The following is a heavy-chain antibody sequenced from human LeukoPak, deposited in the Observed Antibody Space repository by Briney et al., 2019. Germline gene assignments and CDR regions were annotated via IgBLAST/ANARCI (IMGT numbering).Heavy chain of an antibody. CDR1: GYTFASYD. J-gene: IGHJ4*02. V-gene: IGHV1-18*01. Sequence: ASVEVSCKASGYTFASYDISWVRQAPGQGLEWMGWISSYNGNTNYAQKLQGRVSMTTDTSTSTAYLELMSLRSGDTAVYYCASGGGIDYWGQGTLVTVSS. CDR2: ISSYNGNT. CDR3: ASGGGIDY. D-gene: IGHD1-26*01.